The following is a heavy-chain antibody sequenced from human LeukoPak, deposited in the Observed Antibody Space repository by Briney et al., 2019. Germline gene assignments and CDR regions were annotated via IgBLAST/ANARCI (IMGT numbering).Heavy chain of an antibody. Sequence: GGSLRLSCAASGFRFDDYYLSWIRQAPGTGLEWISFISASGGMMDHADSVKGRFTISRDNAKNSVYLEMNNLRAEDTAVYHCARHMVLSPCDYWGPGTLVTVSS. CDR1: GFRFDDYY. V-gene: IGHV3-11*01. D-gene: IGHD4/OR15-4a*01. J-gene: IGHJ4*02. CDR2: ISASGGMM. CDR3: ARHMVLSPCDY.